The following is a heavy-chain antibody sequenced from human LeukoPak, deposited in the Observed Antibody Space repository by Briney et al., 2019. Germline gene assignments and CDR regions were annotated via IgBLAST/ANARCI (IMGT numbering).Heavy chain of an antibody. D-gene: IGHD2-15*01. CDR2: ISGYNGNT. V-gene: IGHV1-18*01. CDR1: GYTFISYG. J-gene: IGHJ6*02. Sequence: ASVKVSCKASGYTFISYGISWVRHAPGQGLEWMGWISGYNGNTNYAQKFQGRVTMTTDTSTSTAYLELRRLRADDTAIYYCAREFCSGGGCYYYGMDVWGQGTTVTVS. CDR3: AREFCSGGGCYYYGMDV.